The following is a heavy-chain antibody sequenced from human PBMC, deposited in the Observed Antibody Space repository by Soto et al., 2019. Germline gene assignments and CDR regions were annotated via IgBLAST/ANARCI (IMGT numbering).Heavy chain of an antibody. CDR2: IRSKAYGGTT. D-gene: IGHD5-12*01. CDR3: TRDGTHSGQAVYFDY. CDR1: GFTFGDYA. J-gene: IGHJ4*02. V-gene: IGHV3-49*03. Sequence: GGSLRLSCTASGFTFGDYAMSWFRQAPGKGLEWVGFIRSKAYGGTTEYAASVKGRFTISRDDSKSIAYLQMNSLKTEDTAVFYCTRDGTHSGQAVYFDYWGQGTLVTVSS.